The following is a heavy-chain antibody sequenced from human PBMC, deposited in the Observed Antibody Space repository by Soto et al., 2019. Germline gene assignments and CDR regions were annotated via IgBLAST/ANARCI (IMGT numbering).Heavy chain of an antibody. CDR1: GFTFSSYG. V-gene: IGHV3-33*01. J-gene: IGHJ5*02. CDR3: ARDRHGDYDDNWFDP. D-gene: IGHD4-17*01. CDR2: IWYDGSNK. Sequence: PGESLKISCAASGFTFSSYGMHWVRQAPGKGLEWVAVIWYDGSNKYYADSVKGRFTISRDNSKNTLYLQMNSLRAEDTAVYYCARDRHGDYDDNWFDPWGQGTLVTVSS.